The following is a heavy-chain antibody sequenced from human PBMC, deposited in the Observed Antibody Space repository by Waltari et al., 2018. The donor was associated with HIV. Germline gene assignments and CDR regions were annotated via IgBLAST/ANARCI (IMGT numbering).Heavy chain of an antibody. CDR3: ARELRRTRNAFDI. CDR2: INPNRGGT. J-gene: IGHJ3*02. D-gene: IGHD4-17*01. CDR1: GYTFTGYY. Sequence: QVQLVQSGAEVKKPGASVKVSCKASGYTFTGYYMHWVRQAPGQGLEWMGWINPNRGGTNYAQKFQGRVTMTRDTSISTAYMELSRLRSDDTAVYYCARELRRTRNAFDIWGQGTMVTVSS. V-gene: IGHV1-2*02.